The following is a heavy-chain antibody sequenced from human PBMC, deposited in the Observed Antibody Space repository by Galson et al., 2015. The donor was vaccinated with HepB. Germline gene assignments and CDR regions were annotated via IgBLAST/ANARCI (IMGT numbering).Heavy chain of an antibody. J-gene: IGHJ4*02. V-gene: IGHV3-30*04. Sequence: SLRLSCAASGFTFSSYAMHWVRQAPGKGLEWVAVISYDGSNKYYADSVKGRFTISRDSSKNTLYLQMNSLRAEDTAVYYCAKDRYSGYYDSSGYYLYFDYWGQGTLVTVSS. CDR1: GFTFSSYA. CDR3: AKDRYSGYYDSSGYYLYFDY. D-gene: IGHD3-22*01. CDR2: ISYDGSNK.